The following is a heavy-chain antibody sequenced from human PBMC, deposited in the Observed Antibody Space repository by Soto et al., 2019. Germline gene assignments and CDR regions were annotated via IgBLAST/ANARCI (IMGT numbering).Heavy chain of an antibody. CDR3: ARDRIVATISYYYGMDV. CDR1: GGTISSGGYY. J-gene: IGHJ6*02. CDR2: IYYSGST. Sequence: SETLSLTCTVSGGTISSGGYYWSWIRQHPGKGLEWIGYIYYSGSTYYNPSLKSRVTISVDTSKNKFSLKLSSVTAADTAVYYCARDRIVATISYYYGMDVWGQGTTVTVSS. V-gene: IGHV4-31*03. D-gene: IGHD5-12*01.